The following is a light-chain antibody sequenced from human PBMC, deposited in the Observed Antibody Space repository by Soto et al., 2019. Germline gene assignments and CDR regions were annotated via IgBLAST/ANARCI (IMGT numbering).Light chain of an antibody. J-gene: IGKJ2*01. Sequence: EIVMTQSPDTLSVSLGEIATLSFRASQSVSSNLAWYQQKPGQAPRLLIYDASTRAPGFPARFSGSGSGTEFTLTISSLQSEDFAVYYCHHYNSWPYTFGQGTKVDIK. V-gene: IGKV3-15*01. CDR3: HHYNSWPYT. CDR2: DAS. CDR1: QSVSSN.